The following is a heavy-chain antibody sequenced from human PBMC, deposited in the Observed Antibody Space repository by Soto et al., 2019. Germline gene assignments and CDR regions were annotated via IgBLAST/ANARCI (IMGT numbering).Heavy chain of an antibody. J-gene: IGHJ6*02. V-gene: IGHV3-21*01. CDR1: GFTFSSYS. CDR2: ISSSSSYI. Sequence: ESLKISCAASGFTFSSYSMNWVRQAPGKGLEWVSSISSSSSYIYYADSVKGRFTISRDNAKNSLYLQMNSLRAEDTAVYYCARDGGYSYGYDYYYYAMEVWGQATTVTVS. D-gene: IGHD5-18*01. CDR3: ARDGGYSYGYDYYYYAMEV.